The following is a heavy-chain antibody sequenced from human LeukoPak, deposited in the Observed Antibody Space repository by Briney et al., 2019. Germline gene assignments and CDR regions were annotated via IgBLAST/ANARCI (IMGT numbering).Heavy chain of an antibody. Sequence: PSETLSLTCTASGGSISSGSYYWSWIRQPPGKGLEWIGSIYYSGSTYYNPSLKSRVTISVDTSKNQFSLKLSSVTAADTAVYYCARAITMVDYWGQGTLVTVSS. CDR1: GGSISSGSYY. CDR2: IYYSGST. J-gene: IGHJ4*02. D-gene: IGHD3-10*01. V-gene: IGHV4-39*07. CDR3: ARAITMVDY.